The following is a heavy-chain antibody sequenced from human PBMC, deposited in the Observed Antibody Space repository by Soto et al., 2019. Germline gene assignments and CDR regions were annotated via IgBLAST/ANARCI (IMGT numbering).Heavy chain of an antibody. CDR2: INPNSGGT. D-gene: IGHD6-6*01. J-gene: IGHJ6*02. CDR1: GYTFTGYY. Sequence: QVQLVQSGAEVKKPGASVKVSCKASGYTFTGYYMHWVRQAPGQGLEWMGWINPNSGGTNYAQKFQGGVTMTRDTSISTAYMELSRLRSDDTAVYYCARDGDSSSSEDYGMDVWGQGTTVTVSS. V-gene: IGHV1-2*02. CDR3: ARDGDSSSSEDYGMDV.